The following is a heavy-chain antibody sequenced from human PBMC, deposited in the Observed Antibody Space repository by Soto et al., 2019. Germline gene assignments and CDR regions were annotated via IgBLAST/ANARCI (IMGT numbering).Heavy chain of an antibody. CDR2: INPSGGST. Sequence: ASVKVSCKASGYTFASHYMHWVRQAPGQGLEWMGIINPSGGSTSYAQKFQGRVTMTRDTSTSTVYMELSRLRSEDTAVYYCAREAGGSGYYLLPWGKGNMVTVSS. V-gene: IGHV1-46*01. D-gene: IGHD3-22*01. J-gene: IGHJ6*04. CDR3: AREAGGSGYYLLP. CDR1: GYTFASHY.